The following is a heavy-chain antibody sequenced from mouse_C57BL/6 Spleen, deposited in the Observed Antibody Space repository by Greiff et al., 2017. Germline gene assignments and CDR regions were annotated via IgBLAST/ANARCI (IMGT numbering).Heavy chain of an antibody. D-gene: IGHD1-1*01. CDR3: ARHGGYGRSYGFAY. V-gene: IGHV5-12*01. J-gene: IGHJ3*01. CDR1: GFTFSDYY. CDR2: ISNGGGST. Sequence: EVKLVESGGGLVQPGGSLKLSCAASGFTFSDYYMYWVRQTPEKRLEWVAYISNGGGSTYYPDTVKGRFTISRDNAKNTLYLQMSRLKSEDTAMYYCARHGGYGRSYGFAYWGQGTLVTVSA.